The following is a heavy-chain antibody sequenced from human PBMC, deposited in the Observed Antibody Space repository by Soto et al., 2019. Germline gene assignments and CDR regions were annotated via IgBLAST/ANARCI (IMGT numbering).Heavy chain of an antibody. CDR2: MNPNSGNT. CDR1: GYTFTSYD. V-gene: IGHV1-8*01. D-gene: IGHD3-22*01. J-gene: IGHJ6*02. Sequence: ASVKVSCKASGYTFTSYDINWVRQATGQGLEWMGWMNPNSGNTGYAQKFQGRVTMTRNTSISTAYMELRSLRSDDTAMYYCARSGYYDSSGSRNYHYYGMNVWGQGTTVTVS. CDR3: ARSGYYDSSGSRNYHYYGMNV.